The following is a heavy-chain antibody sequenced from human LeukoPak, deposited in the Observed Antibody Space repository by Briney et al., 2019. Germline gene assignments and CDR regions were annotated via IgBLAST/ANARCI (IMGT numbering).Heavy chain of an antibody. D-gene: IGHD3-3*01. CDR1: GYTFTGYY. J-gene: IGHJ4*02. CDR3: AREVWSGNYNI. V-gene: IGHV1-2*02. CDR2: INPNSGGT. Sequence: GASVKVSCKASGYTFTGYYMHWVRQAPGQGLEWMGWINPNSGGTNYAQKFQGRVTMTTHTSTSTAYMELRSLRSEDTAVYYCAREVWSGNYNIWGQGTLVTVSS.